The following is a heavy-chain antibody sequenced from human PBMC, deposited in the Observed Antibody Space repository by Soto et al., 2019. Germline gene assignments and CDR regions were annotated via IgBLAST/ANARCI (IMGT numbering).Heavy chain of an antibody. D-gene: IGHD1-1*01. CDR2: IGSSGLSV. V-gene: IGHV3-11*01. CDR3: ARVLRRLLAHNDYCYYVDV. CDR1: GFTFSDYQ. J-gene: IGHJ6*03. Sequence: QVHLVESGGGLVQPGGSLRLSCAASGFTFSDYQMSWIRQAPGKGLERVSYIGSSGLSVYYEDSVKGRFTISRDNDNNSLYLQMNSRSAEDSAVYYCARVLRRLLAHNDYCYYVDVWSKGTTVSVSS.